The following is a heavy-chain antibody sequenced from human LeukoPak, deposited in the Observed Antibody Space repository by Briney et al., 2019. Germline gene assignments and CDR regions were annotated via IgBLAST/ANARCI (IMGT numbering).Heavy chain of an antibody. V-gene: IGHV1-18*01. D-gene: IGHD4-11*01. CDR2: ISAYNGNT. J-gene: IGHJ5*02. Sequence: ASVKVSCKASGYTFTSYGISWVRQAPGQGLGWMGWISAYNGNTNYAQKLQGRVTMTTDTSTSTAYMEPRSLRSDDTAVYYCARDYGRDSNYWFDPWGQGTLVTVSS. CDR1: GYTFTSYG. CDR3: ARDYGRDSNYWFDP.